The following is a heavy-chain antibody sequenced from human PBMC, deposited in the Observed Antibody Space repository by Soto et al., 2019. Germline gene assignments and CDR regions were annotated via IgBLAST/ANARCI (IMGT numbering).Heavy chain of an antibody. CDR2: MSYDGNKK. D-gene: IGHD5-18*01. CDR3: AKGLSVIQEWIIDGH. CDR1: GFTLISYG. Sequence: GGSLRLSCAVSGFTLISYGIHWVRQAPGKGLEWVAFMSYDGNKKYYADSVKGRFTISRDNSKNTLYLQMDSLRADDTAMYYCAKGLSVIQEWIIDGHWGQGTQVTVSS. V-gene: IGHV3-30*18. J-gene: IGHJ4*02.